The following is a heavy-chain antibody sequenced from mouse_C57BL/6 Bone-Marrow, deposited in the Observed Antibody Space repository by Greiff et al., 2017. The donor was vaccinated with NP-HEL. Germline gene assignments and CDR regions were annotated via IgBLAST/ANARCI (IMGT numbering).Heavy chain of an antibody. CDR2: INPNNGGT. CDR1: GYTFTDYN. CDR3: ARMGLRRGYAMDY. Sequence: VQLQQSGPELVKPGASVKMSCKASGYTFTDYNMHWVKQSHGKSLEWIGYINPNNGGTSYNQKFKGKATLTVNKSSSTAYLELRSLTSEDSAVYYCARMGLRRGYAMDYWGQGTSVTVSS. V-gene: IGHV1-22*01. D-gene: IGHD2-4*01. J-gene: IGHJ4*01.